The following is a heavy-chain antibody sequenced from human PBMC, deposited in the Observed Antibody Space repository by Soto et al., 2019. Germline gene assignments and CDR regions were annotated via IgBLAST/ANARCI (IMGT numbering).Heavy chain of an antibody. CDR1: AFTFSDYY. Sequence: PGGSLRLSCAASAFTFSDYYMSWIRQAPGKGLEWVSYISSSASTIYYADSVKGRFTISRDNAKNSLHLQVNSLRAEDTAVYYCARHFGDYAFDIWGQGTMVTVSS. CDR3: ARHFGDYAFDI. CDR2: ISSSASTI. V-gene: IGHV3-11*01. J-gene: IGHJ3*02. D-gene: IGHD3-16*01.